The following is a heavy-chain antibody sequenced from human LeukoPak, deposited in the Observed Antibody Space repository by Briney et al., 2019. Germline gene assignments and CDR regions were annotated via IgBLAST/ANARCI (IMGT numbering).Heavy chain of an antibody. Sequence: SETLSLTCAVYGGSFSGYYWSWIRQPPGKWLEWIGEINHSGSTNYNPSLKSRVTISVDTSKNKFSLKLSSVTAADTAVYYCARDGDYGGNALDYWGQGTLVTVSS. D-gene: IGHD4-17*01. CDR1: GGSFSGYY. V-gene: IGHV4-34*01. J-gene: IGHJ4*02. CDR2: INHSGST. CDR3: ARDGDYGGNALDY.